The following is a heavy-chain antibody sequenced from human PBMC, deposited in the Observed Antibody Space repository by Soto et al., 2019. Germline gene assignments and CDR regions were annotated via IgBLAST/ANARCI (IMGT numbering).Heavy chain of an antibody. CDR1: GGSISSSSYY. Sequence: TETLSLNCTVSGGSISSSSYYWGWIRQPPGKGLEWIGSIYYSGSTYYNPSLKSRVTISVDTSKNQFSLKLSSVTAADTAVYYCASYLHDYYYGSGSPPGMDVWGQGTTVTVSS. V-gene: IGHV4-39*01. CDR2: IYYSGST. D-gene: IGHD3-10*01. CDR3: ASYLHDYYYGSGSPPGMDV. J-gene: IGHJ6*02.